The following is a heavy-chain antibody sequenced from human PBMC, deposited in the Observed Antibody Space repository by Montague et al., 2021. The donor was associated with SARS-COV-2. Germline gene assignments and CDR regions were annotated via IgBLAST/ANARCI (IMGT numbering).Heavy chain of an antibody. J-gene: IGHJ5*02. D-gene: IGHD1-26*01. V-gene: IGHV4-59*12. CDR2: IYYSGST. Sequence: SETLSLTCTVSGGSISSYYWSWTRQPPGKGLEWIGYIYYSGSTNYNPSLKSRVTISVDTSKNQFSLKLRSVTAADTAMYYCALPLGGARFDPWGQGILVTVSS. CDR3: ALPLGGARFDP. CDR1: GGSISSYY.